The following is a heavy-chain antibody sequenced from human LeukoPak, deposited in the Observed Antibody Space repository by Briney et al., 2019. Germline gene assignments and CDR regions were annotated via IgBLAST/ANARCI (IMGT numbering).Heavy chain of an antibody. D-gene: IGHD3-3*01. V-gene: IGHV4-38-2*02. CDR2: IYHSGST. CDR1: GYSISSGYY. J-gene: IGHJ4*02. Sequence: PETLSLTCAVSGYSISSGYYWGWIRQPPGKGLEWIGSIYHSGSTYYNPSLKSRVTISVDTSKNQFSLKLSSVTAADTAVYYCAREVGSGYHYYFDYWGQGTLVTVSS. CDR3: AREVGSGYHYYFDY.